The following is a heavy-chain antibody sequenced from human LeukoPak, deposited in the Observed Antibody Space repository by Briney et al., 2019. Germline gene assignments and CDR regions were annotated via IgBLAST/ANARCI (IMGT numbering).Heavy chain of an antibody. CDR3: AKGGRGPITMVRGVDFDY. D-gene: IGHD3-10*01. V-gene: IGHV3-23*01. J-gene: IGHJ4*02. CDR1: GFTFSSYA. Sequence: GGSLRLSCAASGFTFSSYAMSWVRRAAGKGVEWVSAISGSGGRTYYADSVKGRFTISRDNSKNTLYLQMNSLRAEDTAVYYCAKGGRGPITMVRGVDFDYWGQGTLVTVSS. CDR2: ISGSGGRT.